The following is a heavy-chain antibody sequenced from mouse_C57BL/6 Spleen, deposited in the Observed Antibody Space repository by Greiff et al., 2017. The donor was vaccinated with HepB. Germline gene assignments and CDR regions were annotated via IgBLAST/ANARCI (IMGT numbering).Heavy chain of an antibody. CDR3: ARSDDGYYTYFDV. CDR2: INPYNGDT. J-gene: IGHJ1*03. V-gene: IGHV1-20*01. D-gene: IGHD2-3*01. CDR1: GYSFTGYF. Sequence: VQLQQSGPELVKPGDSVKISCKASGYSFTGYFMNWVMQSHGKSLEWIGRINPYNGDTFYNQKFKGKATLTVDKSSSTAHMELRSLTSEDSAVYYCARSDDGYYTYFDVWGTGTTVTVSS.